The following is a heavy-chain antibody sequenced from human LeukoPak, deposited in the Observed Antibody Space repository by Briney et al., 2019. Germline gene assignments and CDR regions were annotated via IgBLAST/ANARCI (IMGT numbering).Heavy chain of an antibody. D-gene: IGHD6-19*01. CDR3: AKTFCLMAGCLGSAFDI. V-gene: IGHV3-23*01. CDR2: ISGSGNKE. J-gene: IGHJ3*02. Sequence: GGALRLSCAASGRTFSEYAMRWVRQAPGKGVEWGSVISGSGNKEYNADSVGGRFTISRDNSKNMVYLQMNSLRADDTPVYYFAKTFCLMAGCLGSAFDIWGRGAMVTASS. CDR1: GRTFSEYA.